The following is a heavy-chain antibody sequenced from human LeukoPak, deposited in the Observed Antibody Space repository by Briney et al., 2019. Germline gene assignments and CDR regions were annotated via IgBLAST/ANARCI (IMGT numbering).Heavy chain of an antibody. CDR3: ARAPGGSGSYYIDYFDY. V-gene: IGHV3-53*01. Sequence: GGSLRLSCAASGFTVSSNYMSWVRQAPGKGLEWVSVIYSGGSTYYADSVKGRFTISRDNSKNTLYLQMNSLRAEDTAVYYCARAPGGSGSYYIDYFDYWGQGTLVTVSS. D-gene: IGHD3-10*01. CDR2: IYSGGST. CDR1: GFTVSSNY. J-gene: IGHJ4*02.